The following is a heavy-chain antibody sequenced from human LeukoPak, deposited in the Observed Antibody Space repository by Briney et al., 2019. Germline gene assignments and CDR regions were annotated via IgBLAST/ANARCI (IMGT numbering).Heavy chain of an antibody. Sequence: AGSLRLSCAGSGFTFGGYGMRWFRQTPGKGLEWVAVIAYDGSRAFYADSVKGRFTISRDNSKNTMSVQMDDLRAEDTAVYYCTRYNNDHFDYWGQGTLVTVSS. J-gene: IGHJ4*02. V-gene: IGHV3-33*01. CDR2: IAYDGSRA. CDR3: TRYNNDHFDY. D-gene: IGHD1-14*01. CDR1: GFTFGGYG.